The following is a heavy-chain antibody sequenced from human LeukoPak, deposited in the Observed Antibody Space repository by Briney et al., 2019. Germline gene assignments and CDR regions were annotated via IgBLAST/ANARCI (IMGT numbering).Heavy chain of an antibody. CDR2: IYYSGST. Sequence: SETLSLTCTVSGGSIGSYFGSWIRQPPGRGLEWIGYIYYSGSTNYNPSLKSRVTISVDTSNNQFSLKLNSVTAADTAVYYCARLWSSGTTPIDYWGQGTLVTVSS. CDR1: GGSIGSYF. V-gene: IGHV4-59*08. CDR3: ARLWSSGTTPIDY. J-gene: IGHJ4*02. D-gene: IGHD3-10*01.